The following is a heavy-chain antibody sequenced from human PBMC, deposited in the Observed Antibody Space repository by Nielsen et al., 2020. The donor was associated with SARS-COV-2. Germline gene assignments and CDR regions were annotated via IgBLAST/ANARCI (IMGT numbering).Heavy chain of an antibody. J-gene: IGHJ4*02. CDR2: IYYSGST. Sequence: LRLSCTVSGGSISSGGYYWSWIRQHPGKGLEWIGYIYYSGSTYYNPSLKSRVTISVDTSKDQFSLKLSSVTAADTAVYYCARVGGVEFDYWGQGTLVTVSS. V-gene: IGHV4-31*03. CDR1: GGSISSGGYY. CDR3: ARVGGVEFDY. D-gene: IGHD3-16*01.